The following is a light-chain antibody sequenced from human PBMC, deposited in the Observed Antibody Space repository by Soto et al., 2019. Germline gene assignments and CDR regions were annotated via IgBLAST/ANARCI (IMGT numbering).Light chain of an antibody. CDR1: SSDVGGYNY. CDR2: DVS. Sequence: QSALTQPASVSGSPGQSITISCTGTSSDVGGYNYVSWYQQHPDKAPKLMIYDVSNRPSGVSNRFSGSKSGNTASLTISGLQAEDEADYYCSSFAADHVVFGGGTKLTVL. V-gene: IGLV2-14*03. CDR3: SSFAADHVV. J-gene: IGLJ3*02.